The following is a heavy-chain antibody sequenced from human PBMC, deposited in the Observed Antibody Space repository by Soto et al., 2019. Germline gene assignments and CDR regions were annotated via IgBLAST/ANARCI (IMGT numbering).Heavy chain of an antibody. V-gene: IGHV2-5*02. D-gene: IGHD1-26*01. CDR1: GFSLSTSRVG. CDR3: AHAYGGRSLY. CDR2: IYWDDAK. J-gene: IGHJ4*02. Sequence: QITLKESGPTLVKPTQTLTLTCTFSGFSLSTSRVGVGWIRQPPGKALEWLAVIYWDDAKTYRPSLKSRLTITKDTSKNQVALTMPNMDPVDTATYYCAHAYGGRSLYWGQGTLVTVSA.